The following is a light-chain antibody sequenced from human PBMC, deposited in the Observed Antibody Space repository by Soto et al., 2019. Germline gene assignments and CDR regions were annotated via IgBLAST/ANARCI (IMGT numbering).Light chain of an antibody. CDR2: DAS. Sequence: DIQMTQSPSTLSASVGDRVTITCRASQSISNWLAWYQQKSGKAPKLLIYDASHLESGVPSRFSGSGSGTEFTLIISNLQPDDFATYYCQQYNSYLITFGQGTRLEIK. J-gene: IGKJ5*01. CDR1: QSISNW. V-gene: IGKV1-5*01. CDR3: QQYNSYLIT.